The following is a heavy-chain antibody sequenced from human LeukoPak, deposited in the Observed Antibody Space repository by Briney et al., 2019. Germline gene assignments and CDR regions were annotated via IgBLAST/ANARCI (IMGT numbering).Heavy chain of an antibody. D-gene: IGHD6-19*01. V-gene: IGHV4-34*01. CDR1: GGSFSGYY. Sequence: PSETLSLTCAVYGGSFSGYYWSWIRQPPGKGLEWIGESNHSGSTNYNPSPKSRVTISVDTSKNQFSLKLSSVTAADTAVYYCARLVAPRIAVAGFDYWGQGTLVTVSS. CDR2: SNHSGST. CDR3: ARLVAPRIAVAGFDY. J-gene: IGHJ4*02.